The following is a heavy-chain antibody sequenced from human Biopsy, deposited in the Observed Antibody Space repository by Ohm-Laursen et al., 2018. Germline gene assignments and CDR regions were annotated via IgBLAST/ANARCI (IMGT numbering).Heavy chain of an antibody. CDR3: AREEDNSSYDYYGMDV. CDR2: ISAYNGNR. CDR1: GYTFPSYG. V-gene: IGHV1-18*01. D-gene: IGHD3-22*01. Sequence: GASVKVSCKASGYTFPSYGISWVRQAPGQGLEWMGWISAYNGNRNYAQKFQGRVTMTTDTSTSTAYMELRSLRSDDTAVYFCAREEDNSSYDYYGMDVWGQGTTVTVSS. J-gene: IGHJ6*02.